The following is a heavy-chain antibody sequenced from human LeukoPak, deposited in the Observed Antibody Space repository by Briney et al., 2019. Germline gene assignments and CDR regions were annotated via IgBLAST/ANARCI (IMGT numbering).Heavy chain of an antibody. CDR2: ISGSGGSI. Sequence: GGSLRLSCAASGFTFSIYAMSWVRQAPGKGLEWVSAISGSGGSIYYADSVKGRFTISRDNSKNTLYLQMNSLRAEDTAVYYCAKGDYYDSSGDQAWGQGTLVTVSS. V-gene: IGHV3-23*01. CDR3: AKGDYYDSSGDQA. D-gene: IGHD3-22*01. CDR1: GFTFSIYA. J-gene: IGHJ4*02.